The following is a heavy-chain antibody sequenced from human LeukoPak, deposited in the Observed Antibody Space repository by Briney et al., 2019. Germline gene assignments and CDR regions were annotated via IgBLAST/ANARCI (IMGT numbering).Heavy chain of an antibody. CDR1: GLTFSSHA. J-gene: IGHJ4*02. V-gene: IGHV3-23*01. CDR3: VRDGSSWGNFDY. CDR2: ISGSGDST. D-gene: IGHD7-27*01. Sequence: GGSLRLSCAASGLTFSSHAMSWVRQAPGKGLEWVSTISGSGDSTYYADSVKGRFTISRDNSKNTLYLQMNSLRTEDTAVYYCVRDGSSWGNFDYWGQGTLVSVSS.